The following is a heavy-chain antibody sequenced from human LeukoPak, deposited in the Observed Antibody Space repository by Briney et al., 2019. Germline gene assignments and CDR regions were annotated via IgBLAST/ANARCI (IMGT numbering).Heavy chain of an antibody. D-gene: IGHD3-10*01. V-gene: IGHV1-2*02. CDR2: INPNSGGT. CDR3: ARVSGDGDYFDY. CDR1: GYTFTGYY. Sequence: ASVKVSCKASGYTFTGYYMHWVRQAPGQGLEWMGWINPNSGGTNYAQKFQGMVTMTRDTSISTAYMELSRPRSDDTAVYYCARVSGDGDYFDYWGQGTLVTVSS. J-gene: IGHJ4*02.